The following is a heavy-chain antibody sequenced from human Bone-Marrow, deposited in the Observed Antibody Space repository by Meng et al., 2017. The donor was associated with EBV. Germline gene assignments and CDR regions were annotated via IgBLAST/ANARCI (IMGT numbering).Heavy chain of an antibody. J-gene: IGHJ4*02. CDR1: GGSISSSIW. V-gene: IGHV4-4*02. Sequence: QVRLPEAGPGLVMPSGTLLLTGAVSGGSISSSIWWCGVRQPPGKGLEWIGEIYHSGSTNYNPSLKSRVTISVDKSKNQFSLKLSSVTAADTAVYYCLLQVQDDDYWGQGTLVTVSS. CDR3: LLQVQDDDY. CDR2: IYHSGST. D-gene: IGHD1-1*01.